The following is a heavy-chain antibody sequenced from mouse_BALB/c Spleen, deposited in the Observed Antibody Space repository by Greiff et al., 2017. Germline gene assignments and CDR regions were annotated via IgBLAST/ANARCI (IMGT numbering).Heavy chain of an antibody. CDR1: GFTFSDYY. D-gene: IGHD4-1*01. CDR2: ISDGGSYT. Sequence: EVQLVESGGGLVKPGGSLKLSCAASGFTFSDYYMYWVRQTPEKRLEWVATISDGGSYTYYPDSVKGRFTISRDNAKNNLYLQMSSLKSEDTAMYYCARAGLGRAMDYWGQGTSVTVSS. CDR3: ARAGLGRAMDY. V-gene: IGHV5-4*02. J-gene: IGHJ4*01.